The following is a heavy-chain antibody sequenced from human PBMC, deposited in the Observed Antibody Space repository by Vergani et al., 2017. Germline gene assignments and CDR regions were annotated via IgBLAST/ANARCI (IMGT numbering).Heavy chain of an antibody. V-gene: IGHV1-24*01. CDR1: GYTLTELS. J-gene: IGHJ4*02. CDR3: ALTRGDGYNRNPPFDY. Sequence: QVQLVQSGAEVKKPGASVKVSCKVSGYTLTELSMHWVRQAPGKGLEWMEGFDPEDGETIYAQKFQGRVTMTEDTSTDTAYMELSSLRSEDTAVYYCALTRGDGYNRNPPFDYWGQGTLVTVSS. D-gene: IGHD5-24*01. CDR2: FDPEDGET.